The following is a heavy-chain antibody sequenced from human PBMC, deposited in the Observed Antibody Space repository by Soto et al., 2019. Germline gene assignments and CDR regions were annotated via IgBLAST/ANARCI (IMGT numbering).Heavy chain of an antibody. D-gene: IGHD5-18*01. V-gene: IGHV4-61*08. J-gene: IGHJ5*01. CDR2: IYYSGST. CDR1: GGSVSSGDFY. Sequence: SETLSLTCTVSGGSVSSGDFYWSWIRQPPGKGLEWIGNIYYSGSTNYNPSLKSRATISVDTSKNQFSLKVSSVTAAGPAVYYCAGITVDTAMSYWFDSWGQGTLVTVSS. CDR3: AGITVDTAMSYWFDS.